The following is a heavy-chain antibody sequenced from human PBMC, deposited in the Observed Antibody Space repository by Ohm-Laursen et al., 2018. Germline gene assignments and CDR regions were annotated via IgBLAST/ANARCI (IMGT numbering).Heavy chain of an antibody. J-gene: IGHJ6*02. V-gene: IGHV1-18*01. D-gene: IGHD3-3*01. CDR2: ISAYNGNT. Sequence: ASVKVSCKASGYTFTSYGISWVRQAPGQGLEWMGWISAYNGNTNYAQKLQGRVTMTTDTSTSTAYMELRSLRSDDTAVYYCARDEDTIFEVVNYYGMDVWGQGTTVTVSS. CDR1: GYTFTSYG. CDR3: ARDEDTIFEVVNYYGMDV.